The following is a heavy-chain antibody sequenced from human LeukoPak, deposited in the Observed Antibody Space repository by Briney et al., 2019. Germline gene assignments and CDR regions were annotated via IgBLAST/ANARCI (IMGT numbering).Heavy chain of an antibody. CDR1: GYTFTSYD. V-gene: IGHV1-8*01. Sequence: GASVKVSCKASGYTFTSYDINWVRQATGQGLEWMGWMNPNSGNTGYAQKFQGRVTMTRNTSISTAYMELSSLRSEDTAVYYCARGREYYYDGSGHAPPWGQGTLVTVSS. CDR2: MNPNSGNT. D-gene: IGHD3-22*01. J-gene: IGHJ5*02. CDR3: ARGREYYYDGSGHAPP.